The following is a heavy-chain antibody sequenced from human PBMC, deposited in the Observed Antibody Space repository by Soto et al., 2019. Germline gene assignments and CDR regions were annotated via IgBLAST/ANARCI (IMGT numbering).Heavy chain of an antibody. CDR1: GGLFSSCP. J-gene: IGHJ4*02. CDR2: IIPVFQTA. D-gene: IGHD3-22*01. Sequence: QEELVQSGAEVKKPGSSVIVSCKVSGGLFSSCPISRVRQVPGQGLEWMGGIIPVFQTAYYTQRFQGRVTITADESTNTAYMELSSLRSEDTAIYYCARGGSGYTWFNEFWGQGTLVTVSS. CDR3: ARGGSGYTWFNEF. V-gene: IGHV1-69*01.